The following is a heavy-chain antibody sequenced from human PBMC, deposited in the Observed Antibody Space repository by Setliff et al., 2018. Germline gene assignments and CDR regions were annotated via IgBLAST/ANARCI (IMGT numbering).Heavy chain of an antibody. J-gene: IGHJ3*02. D-gene: IGHD3-3*01. V-gene: IGHV1-46*03. Sequence: ASVKVSCKASGYIFTSYYIHWVRQAPGQGLEWMGLFNPSGGLTRYAQKFQGRVTMTRDTSTSTVYMEVSSLRSEDTAVYYCARDRYYNSWSGTSITAPHDAFDIWGQGTMVTVSS. CDR3: ARDRYYNSWSGTSITAPHDAFDI. CDR1: GYIFTSYY. CDR2: FNPSGGLT.